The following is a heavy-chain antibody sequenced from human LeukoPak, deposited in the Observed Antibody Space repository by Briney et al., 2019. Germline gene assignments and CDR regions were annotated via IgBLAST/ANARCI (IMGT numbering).Heavy chain of an antibody. CDR1: GFTFSSYG. D-gene: IGHD3-10*01. CDR3: AKDGGGYYPYYYYYMDV. CDR2: ISYDGSNK. Sequence: GGSLRLSCAASGFTFSSYGMHWVRQAPGKGLEWVAVISYDGSNKYYADSVKGRFTISRDNSKNTLYLQMNSLRAEDTAVYYCAKDGGGYYPYYYYYMDVWGKGTTVTVSS. V-gene: IGHV3-30*18. J-gene: IGHJ6*03.